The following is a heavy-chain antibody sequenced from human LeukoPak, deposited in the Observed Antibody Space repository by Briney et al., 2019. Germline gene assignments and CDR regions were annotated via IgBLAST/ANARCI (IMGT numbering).Heavy chain of an antibody. CDR2: IWYDGSNK. CDR1: GFTFRSHW. CDR3: ARAGETTVTPDY. J-gene: IGHJ4*02. D-gene: IGHD4-17*01. V-gene: IGHV3-33*08. Sequence: GGSLRLSCAAYGFTFRSHWMHWVRHPQGKGLEWVAAIWYDGSNKYYADSVKGRFTISRDNSKNTLYLQMNSLRAEDAAVYYCARAGETTVTPDYWGQGTLVTVSS.